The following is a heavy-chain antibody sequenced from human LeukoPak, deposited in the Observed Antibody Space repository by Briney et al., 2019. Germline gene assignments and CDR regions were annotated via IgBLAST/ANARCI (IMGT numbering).Heavy chain of an antibody. D-gene: IGHD3-3*02. CDR2: INHSGST. J-gene: IGHJ5*02. CDR1: GGSFSGYY. V-gene: IGHV4-34*01. Sequence: PSETLSLTCAVCGGSFSGYYWSWIRQPPGKGLEWIGEINHSGSTNYNPSLKSRVTISVDTSKNQFSLKLSSVTAADTAVYYCARARSLDPGPSSRYNWFDPWGQGTLVTVSS. CDR3: ARARSLDPGPSSRYNWFDP.